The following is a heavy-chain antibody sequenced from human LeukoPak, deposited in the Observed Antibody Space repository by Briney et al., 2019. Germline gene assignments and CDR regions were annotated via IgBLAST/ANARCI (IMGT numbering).Heavy chain of an antibody. J-gene: IGHJ6*03. CDR2: IQYDGSNE. Sequence: PGGSLRLSCEASGFTFSTYGIHWVRQAPGKGLEWVAYIQYDGSNEQYAHSVKGRFRISRDSSKNILYLQMDSLRAEDTAVYYCAKDRCSNGIGCYYYYMDVWGKGTTVTISS. CDR1: GFTFSTYG. D-gene: IGHD2-8*01. V-gene: IGHV3-30*02. CDR3: AKDRCSNGIGCYYYYMDV.